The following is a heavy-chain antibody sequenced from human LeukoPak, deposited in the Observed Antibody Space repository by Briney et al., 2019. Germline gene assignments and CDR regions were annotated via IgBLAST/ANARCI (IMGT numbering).Heavy chain of an antibody. Sequence: SETLSLTCAVYGGSFSGYYRSWIRQPPGKGLEWIGYIYYSGSTNYNPSLKSRVTISVDTSKNQFSLKLSSVTAADTAVYYCARGVFYSSGWYDYWGQGTLVTVSS. V-gene: IGHV4-59*01. CDR3: ARGVFYSSGWYDY. J-gene: IGHJ4*02. CDR1: GGSFSGYY. D-gene: IGHD6-19*01. CDR2: IYYSGST.